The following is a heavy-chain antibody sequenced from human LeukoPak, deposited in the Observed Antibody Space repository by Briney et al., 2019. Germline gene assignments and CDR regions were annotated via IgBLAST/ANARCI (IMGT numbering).Heavy chain of an antibody. CDR3: ATCSGGSCYYFDY. V-gene: IGHV3-30*03. CDR1: GFTFSSSG. J-gene: IGHJ4*02. CDR2: ISYDGSNK. Sequence: GGSLRLSCAASGFTFSSSGMHCVRQAPGKWLESVAVISYDGSNKYYADSVKGRFTISRDNSKNTLYLQMNSLRAEDTAVYYCATCSGGSCYYFDYWGQGTLVTVSS. D-gene: IGHD2-15*01.